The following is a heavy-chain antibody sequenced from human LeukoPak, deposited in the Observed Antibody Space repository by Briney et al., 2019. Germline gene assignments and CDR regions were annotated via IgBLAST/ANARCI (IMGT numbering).Heavy chain of an antibody. CDR3: ARRHYYASGTYLDWFDP. CDR2: IDTNTARP. Sequence: GASVKVSCKASGYTFSSFSINWIRQAPGQGLEWMGWIDTNTARPTYAQDFTGRFVFSLDTSASTAFLHISSLTTDDTAIYYCARRHYYASGTYLDWFDPWGQGTLVTVSS. CDR1: GYTFSSFS. V-gene: IGHV7-4-1*02. J-gene: IGHJ5*02. D-gene: IGHD3-10*01.